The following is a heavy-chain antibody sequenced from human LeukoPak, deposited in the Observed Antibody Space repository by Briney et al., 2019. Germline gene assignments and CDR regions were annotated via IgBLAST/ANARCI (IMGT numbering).Heavy chain of an antibody. Sequence: PSGTLSLTCTVSGGSISSGSYYWSWIRQPAGKGLEWIGYIYYSGSTNYNPSLKSRVTISVDTSKNQFSLKLSSVTAADTAVYYCARGHADYGIDYWGQGTLVTVSS. V-gene: IGHV4-61*10. CDR3: ARGHADYGIDY. J-gene: IGHJ4*02. CDR1: GGSISSGSYY. D-gene: IGHD4-17*01. CDR2: IYYSGST.